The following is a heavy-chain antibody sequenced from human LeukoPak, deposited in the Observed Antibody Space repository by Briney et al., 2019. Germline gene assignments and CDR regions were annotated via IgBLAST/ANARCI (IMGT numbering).Heavy chain of an antibody. CDR2: ISSSSDSI. J-gene: IGHJ4*01. D-gene: IGHD6-6*01. V-gene: IGHV3-23*01. CDR1: GFTFSSYA. Sequence: PGGSLRLSCAASGFTFSSYAMTWVRQAPGKGLEWVSAISSSSDSIYYTDSVKGRFTISRDNSKNTLYLHMNSLRAEDTAVYYCATRSIAAPNWGQGTLVTISS. CDR3: ATRSIAAPN.